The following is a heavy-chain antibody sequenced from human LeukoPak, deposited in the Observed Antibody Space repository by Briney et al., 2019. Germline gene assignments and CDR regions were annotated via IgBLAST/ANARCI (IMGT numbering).Heavy chain of an antibody. J-gene: IGHJ4*02. Sequence: HPGGSLRLSCTASGFTFSSYGMSWVRQAPGKGLEWVSAISGSGGSTYYADSVKGRFTISRDNSKNTLYLQMNSLRAEDTAVYYCAKMGDIVATIYYFDYWGQGTLVTVSS. D-gene: IGHD5-12*01. CDR3: AKMGDIVATIYYFDY. CDR1: GFTFSSYG. CDR2: ISGSGGST. V-gene: IGHV3-23*01.